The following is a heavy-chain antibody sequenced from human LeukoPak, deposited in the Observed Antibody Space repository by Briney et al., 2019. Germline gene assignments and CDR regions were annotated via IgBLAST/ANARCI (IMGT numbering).Heavy chain of an antibody. J-gene: IGHJ6*03. Sequence: SETLSLTCAVYGGSFSGYYWSWIRQPPGKGLEWIGEINRSGSTNYNPSLKSRVTISVDTSKNQFSLKLSSVTAADTAVYYCARGGSGSYPKPHYYMDVWGKGTTVTVSS. CDR3: ARGGSGSYPKPHYYMDV. CDR1: GGSFSGYY. D-gene: IGHD3-10*01. V-gene: IGHV4-34*01. CDR2: INRSGST.